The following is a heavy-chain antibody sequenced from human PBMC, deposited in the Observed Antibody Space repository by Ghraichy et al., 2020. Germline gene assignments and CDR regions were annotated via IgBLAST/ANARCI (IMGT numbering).Heavy chain of an antibody. CDR3: ARIKPYYYGSGSYYSFDP. Sequence: SETLSLTCAVYGGSFSGYYWSWIRQPPGKGLEWIGEINHSGSTNYNPSLKSRVTISVDTSKYQFSLKLSSVTAADTAVYYCARIKPYYYGSGSYYSFDPWGQGTLVTVSS. D-gene: IGHD3-10*01. V-gene: IGHV4-34*01. CDR2: INHSGST. J-gene: IGHJ5*02. CDR1: GGSFSGYY.